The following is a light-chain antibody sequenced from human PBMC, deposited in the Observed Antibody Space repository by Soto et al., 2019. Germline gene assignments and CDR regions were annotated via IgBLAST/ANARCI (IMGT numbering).Light chain of an antibody. Sequence: QSVLTQPPSVSAAPGQRVTISCSGSSSNIGNNYVSWYQQLPATAPKLLIFENNKRPSWIPDRFSGSKSGTSATLGITGLQTGDEADYYCGTWDSSLSADVFGTGTKLTVL. CDR1: SSNIGNNY. V-gene: IGLV1-51*02. J-gene: IGLJ1*01. CDR2: ENN. CDR3: GTWDSSLSADV.